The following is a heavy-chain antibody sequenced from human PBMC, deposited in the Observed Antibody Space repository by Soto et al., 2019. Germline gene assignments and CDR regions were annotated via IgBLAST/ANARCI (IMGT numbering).Heavy chain of an antibody. CDR2: IWYDGSNK. J-gene: IGHJ4*02. CDR3: ARDMGDAKDIVVVPAAPSQRNDY. CDR1: GFTFSSYG. D-gene: IGHD2-2*01. Sequence: GGSLRLSCAASGFTFSSYGMHWVRQAPGKGLEWVAVIWYDGSNKYYADSVKGRFTISRDNSKNTLYLQMNSLRAEDTAVYYCARDMGDAKDIVVVPAAPSQRNDYSGQGTLVTVSS. V-gene: IGHV3-33*01.